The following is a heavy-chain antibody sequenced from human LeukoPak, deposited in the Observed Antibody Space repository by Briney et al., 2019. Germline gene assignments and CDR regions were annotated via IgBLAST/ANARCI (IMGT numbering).Heavy chain of an antibody. CDR3: AKDNYGDYGGLFDY. D-gene: IGHD4-17*01. CDR2: ITNDGSST. CDR1: GLTFSSHW. Sequence: PGGSLRLSCAASGLTFSSHWMHWVRQAPGKGLVWVSRITNDGSSTTYADSVKGRFTISRDNSKNTLYLRMNSLRAEDTAVYYCAKDNYGDYGGLFDYWGQGTLVTVSS. J-gene: IGHJ4*02. V-gene: IGHV3-74*01.